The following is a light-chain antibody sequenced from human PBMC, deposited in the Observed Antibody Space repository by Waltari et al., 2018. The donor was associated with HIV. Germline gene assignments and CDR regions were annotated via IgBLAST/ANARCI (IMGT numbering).Light chain of an antibody. Sequence: SYELTQPPSVSVSPGQTASITCSGDKLGAKYACWYQQKPGQSPVLVIYEDSKRPSGIPGRFSGSNSWNTATLTISGTQAMDEADYYCQAWDSSTAGVFGGGTKLTVL. V-gene: IGLV3-1*01. J-gene: IGLJ2*01. CDR3: QAWDSSTAGV. CDR2: EDS. CDR1: KLGAKY.